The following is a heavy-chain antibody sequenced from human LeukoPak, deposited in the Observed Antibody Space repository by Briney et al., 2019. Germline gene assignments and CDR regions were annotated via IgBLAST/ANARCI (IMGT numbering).Heavy chain of an antibody. V-gene: IGHV4-59*08. D-gene: IGHD3-22*01. CDR1: GGSISAYY. CDR3: ARHYYDTSGYYYFDY. CDR2: IYYSGST. J-gene: IGHJ4*02. Sequence: SETLSLTCNVSGGSISAYYWSWIRQPPGKGLEYMGYIYYSGSTDHNPSFKSRITISVDTSKNQFSLKLSSVTAADTAVYYCARHYYDTSGYYYFDYWGQGTLVTVSS.